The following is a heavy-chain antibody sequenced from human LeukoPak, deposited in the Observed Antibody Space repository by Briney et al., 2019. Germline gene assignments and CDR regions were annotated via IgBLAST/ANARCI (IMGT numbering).Heavy chain of an antibody. V-gene: IGHV3-30*02. J-gene: IGHJ6*03. CDR2: IRYDGSNK. CDR3: AKNGVVVPAGYYYYYMDV. Sequence: RGSLRLSCAASGFTFSSYGMHWVRQAPGKGLEWVAFIRYDGSNKYYADSVKGRFTISRDNSKNTLYLQMNSLRAEDTAVYYCAKNGVVVPAGYYYYYMDVWGKGTTVTVSS. CDR1: GFTFSSYG. D-gene: IGHD2-2*01.